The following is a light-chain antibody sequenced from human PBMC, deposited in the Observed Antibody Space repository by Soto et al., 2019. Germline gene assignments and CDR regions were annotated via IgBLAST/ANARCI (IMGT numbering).Light chain of an antibody. V-gene: IGKV1-5*01. CDR3: QQYNSYWT. J-gene: IGKJ1*01. CDR2: AAS. Sequence: DIQMTQSPSTLSASVGDRVTITCRASQSISSRLAWYQQKPGKAPKVLIYAASTLQSGVPSRFSGSGSGTDFTLTISSLQPDDFATYYCQQYNSYWTFGQGTKVDI. CDR1: QSISSR.